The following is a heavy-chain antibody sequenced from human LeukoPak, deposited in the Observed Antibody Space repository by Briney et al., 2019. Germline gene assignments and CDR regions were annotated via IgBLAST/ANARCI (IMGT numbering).Heavy chain of an antibody. CDR2: ISYDGSNK. CDR3: SRASDTSGYYPAY. V-gene: IGHV3-30-3*01. J-gene: IGHJ4*02. Sequence: GRSLRLSCAASGFTFSSYSMHWVRQAPGKGLEWVAVISYDGSNKYYADSVKGRFTISRDNFKNTLYLQVNSLRAVDTAVYYCSRASDTSGYYPAYGGQGTLVIVSS. CDR1: GFTFSSYS. D-gene: IGHD3-22*01.